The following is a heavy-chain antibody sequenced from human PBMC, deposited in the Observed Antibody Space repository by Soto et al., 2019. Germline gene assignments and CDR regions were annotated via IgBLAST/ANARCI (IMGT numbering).Heavy chain of an antibody. V-gene: IGHV2-70*01. Sequence: ESGPTLVNPTQTLTLTCTFSGFSLSTSGMCVSWIRQPPGKALEWLALIDWDDDKYYSTSLKTRLTISKDTSKNQVVLTMTNMDPVDTATYYCARMVPVYYYDSSGYYFGYFDYWGQGTLVTVSS. CDR1: GFSLSTSGMC. J-gene: IGHJ4*02. D-gene: IGHD3-22*01. CDR3: ARMVPVYYYDSSGYYFGYFDY. CDR2: IDWDDDK.